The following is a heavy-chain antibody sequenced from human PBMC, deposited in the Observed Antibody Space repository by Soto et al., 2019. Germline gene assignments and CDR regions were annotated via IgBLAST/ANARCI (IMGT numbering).Heavy chain of an antibody. CDR1: GFTFSSYS. V-gene: IGHV3-21*01. Sequence: GGSLRLSCAASGFTFSSYSMNWVRQAPGKGLEWVSFISSSSSHIFYADSAKGRFTISRDNAKNTLYLQMNSLRAEDTAVYYCARQAVPAATWPAYYYYYMDVWGKGTTVTVSS. D-gene: IGHD2-2*01. CDR3: ARQAVPAATWPAYYYYYMDV. J-gene: IGHJ6*03. CDR2: ISSSSSHI.